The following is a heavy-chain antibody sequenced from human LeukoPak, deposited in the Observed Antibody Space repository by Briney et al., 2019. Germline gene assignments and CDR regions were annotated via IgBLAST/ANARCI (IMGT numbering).Heavy chain of an antibody. V-gene: IGHV1-8*01. CDR1: GYTFTSYD. J-gene: IGHJ5*02. CDR2: MNPNSGNT. CDR3: GRENQYYDFWSGYYSSWCWFDP. D-gene: IGHD3-3*01. Sequence: ASVKVSCKASGYTFTSYDINWVRQATGQGLEWMGWMNPNSGNTGYAQKFQGRVTITRNTSISTAYMELSSLISEDTAVYYCGRENQYYDFWSGYYSSWCWFDPWGQGTLVTVSS.